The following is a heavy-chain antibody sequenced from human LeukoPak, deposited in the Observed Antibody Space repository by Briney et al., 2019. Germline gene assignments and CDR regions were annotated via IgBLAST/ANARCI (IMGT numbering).Heavy chain of an antibody. Sequence: PSETLSLTCTVSGESIRSSNWWSWVRQPPGKGLEWIGEIYHSGTTNYNPSLKSRVTIPFATSTNQFFLDLSPVTAADTAVYYCSNKVYCSTTSCHPAGYWGLGSLVTVSS. J-gene: IGHJ4*02. V-gene: IGHV4-4*02. D-gene: IGHD2-2*01. CDR1: GESIRSSNW. CDR2: IYHSGTT. CDR3: SNKVYCSTTSCHPAGY.